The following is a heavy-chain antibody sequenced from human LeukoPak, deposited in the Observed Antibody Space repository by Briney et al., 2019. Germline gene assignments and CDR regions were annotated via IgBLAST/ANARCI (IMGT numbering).Heavy chain of an antibody. Sequence: GGSLRLSCAASGFTFSSYSMNWVRQAPGKGLEWVSVIYSGSSTYYADSVKGRFTISRDNSKNTLYLQMNSLRAEDTAVYYCARGGDWGQGTLVTVSS. D-gene: IGHD3-16*01. CDR2: IYSGSST. V-gene: IGHV3-66*01. J-gene: IGHJ4*02. CDR1: GFTFSSYS. CDR3: ARGGD.